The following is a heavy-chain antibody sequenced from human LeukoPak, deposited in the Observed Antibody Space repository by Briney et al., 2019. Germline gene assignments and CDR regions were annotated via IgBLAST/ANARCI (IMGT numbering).Heavy chain of an antibody. D-gene: IGHD2-15*01. CDR2: INSDGSST. Sequence: GGSLRLSCAASGFTFSSYWMHWVRQAPGKGLEWISRINSDGSSTSYADSVKGRFTISRDNAKNTLYLQMNSLRAEDSAVYYCVSSYCSGGSCYSASGSWGQGTLVTVSS. V-gene: IGHV3-74*01. J-gene: IGHJ5*02. CDR3: VSSYCSGGSCYSASGS. CDR1: GFTFSSYW.